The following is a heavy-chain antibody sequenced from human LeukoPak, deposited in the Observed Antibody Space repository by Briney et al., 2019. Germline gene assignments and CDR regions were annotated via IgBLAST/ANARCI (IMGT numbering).Heavy chain of an antibody. Sequence: GGSLRLSCAASGFTFSSYAMSWVRQAPGKGLEWVSAISGSGGSTYYADSVKGRFTISRDNSKNTLYLQMNSLRAEDTAVYYCAEDSGSYPSENYFDYWGQGTLVTVSS. D-gene: IGHD1-26*01. J-gene: IGHJ4*02. V-gene: IGHV3-23*01. CDR3: AEDSGSYPSENYFDY. CDR1: GFTFSSYA. CDR2: ISGSGGST.